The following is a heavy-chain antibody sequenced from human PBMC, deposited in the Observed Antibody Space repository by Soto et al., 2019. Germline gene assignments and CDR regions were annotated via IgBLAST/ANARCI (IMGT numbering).Heavy chain of an antibody. D-gene: IGHD6-19*01. Sequence: ASVKVSCKASGYTFTSYGISWVRQAPGQGLEWMGWISAYNGNTNYAQKLQGRVTMTTDTSTSTAYMELRSLRSDDTAVYYCAREASGYSIGWRSYRAEYFQHWG. CDR1: GYTFTSYG. V-gene: IGHV1-18*01. CDR3: AREASGYSIGWRSYRAEYFQH. J-gene: IGHJ1*01. CDR2: ISAYNGNT.